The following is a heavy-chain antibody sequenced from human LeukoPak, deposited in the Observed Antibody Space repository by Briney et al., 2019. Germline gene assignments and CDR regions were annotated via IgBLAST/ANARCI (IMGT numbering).Heavy chain of an antibody. CDR1: GDSVSSNSAA. Sequence: SQTLSLTCGISGDSVSSNSAAWNWIRQSPSRGLEWLGETYYRSQWHNDYAPSVKSRITINPDTSKNQFSLQLTSVTPEDTAVYYCAREYCSTTTCYGDFWGQGTLVTVSS. D-gene: IGHD2-2*01. V-gene: IGHV6-1*01. CDR2: TYYRSQWHN. CDR3: AREYCSTTTCYGDF. J-gene: IGHJ4*02.